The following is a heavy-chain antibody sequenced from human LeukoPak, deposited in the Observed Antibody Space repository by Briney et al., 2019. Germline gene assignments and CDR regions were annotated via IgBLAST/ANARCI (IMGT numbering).Heavy chain of an antibody. Sequence: SETLSLTCTVSGGSISSYYWIWIRQPPGKGLEWIGYIYYSGSTNYNPSLKSRVTISVDTSRNQFSLRLSSVTAADTAVYYCARGLGMDHHSGGSDWFDPWGQGTLVTVSS. D-gene: IGHD2-15*01. CDR3: ARGLGMDHHSGGSDWFDP. V-gene: IGHV4-59*01. CDR1: GGSISSYY. J-gene: IGHJ5*02. CDR2: IYYSGST.